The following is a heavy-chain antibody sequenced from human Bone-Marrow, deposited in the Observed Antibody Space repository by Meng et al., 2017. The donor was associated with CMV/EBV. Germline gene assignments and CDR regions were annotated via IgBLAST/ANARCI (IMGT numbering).Heavy chain of an antibody. Sequence: GESLKISCAATGFTFSSYAMSWVRQAPGKGLEWVSAIGGSNDDTYYADSVKGRFTISRDNSKNTLYLQMNSLRAEDRAVYYCAKDGRVFVKDWGQGTLVTVSS. V-gene: IGHV3-23*01. CDR2: IGGSNDDT. J-gene: IGHJ4*02. CDR3: AKDGRVFVKD. D-gene: IGHD3-16*02. CDR1: GFTFSSYA.